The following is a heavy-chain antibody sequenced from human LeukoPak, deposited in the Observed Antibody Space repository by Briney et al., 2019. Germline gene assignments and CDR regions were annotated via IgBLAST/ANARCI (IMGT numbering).Heavy chain of an antibody. V-gene: IGHV3-30*02. CDR1: GFTFSNYG. Sequence: QPGGSLRLSCAASGFTFSNYGMHWVRQAPGKGLEWVAFIRYDGSNKYYADSVKGRFTISRDNSKNTLYLQMNSLRAEDTAVYYCAKLWVEMSTTFHDAFDIWGQGTMVTVSS. CDR2: IRYDGSNK. CDR3: AKLWVEMSTTFHDAFDI. J-gene: IGHJ3*02. D-gene: IGHD5-24*01.